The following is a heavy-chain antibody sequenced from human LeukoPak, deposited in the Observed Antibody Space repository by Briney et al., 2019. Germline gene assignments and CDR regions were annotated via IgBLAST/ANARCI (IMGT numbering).Heavy chain of an antibody. CDR2: ISRSGHT. CDR3: ARGTFKMATRYPFDY. Sequence: SETLSLTCSVSGASSSNHFWSWIRQPPGKGLEWLGSISRSGHTNYNPSLKSRVTMSVDTSKNQFSLKLSSVTAADTAVYYCARGTFKMATRYPFDYWGQGTLVTVSS. D-gene: IGHD5-24*01. J-gene: IGHJ4*02. CDR1: GASSSNHF. V-gene: IGHV4-59*11.